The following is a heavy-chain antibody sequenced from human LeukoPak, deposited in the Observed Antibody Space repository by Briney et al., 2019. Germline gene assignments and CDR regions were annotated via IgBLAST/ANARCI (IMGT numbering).Heavy chain of an antibody. CDR2: IKQDGSTK. J-gene: IGHJ4*02. V-gene: IGHV3-7*01. Sequence: GGSLRLSCAASGFTVSSNYMSWVRQAPGKGLEWVANIKQDGSTKQYVDSVRGRFTISRDNAKNSLYLQMNSLTAEDTGLYHCARDMKGNLDYWGQGTLVTVSS. CDR1: GFTVSSNY. CDR3: ARDMKGNLDY. D-gene: IGHD1-14*01.